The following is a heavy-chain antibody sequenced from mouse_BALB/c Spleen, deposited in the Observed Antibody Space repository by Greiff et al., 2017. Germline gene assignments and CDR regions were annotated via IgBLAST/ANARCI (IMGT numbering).Heavy chain of an antibody. V-gene: IGHV1S56*01. J-gene: IGHJ4*01. D-gene: IGHD2-1*01. CDR3: ARWGGNYDAMDY. Sequence: VKLQESGPELVKPGASVRISCKASGYTFTSYYIHWVKQRPGQGLEWIGWIYPGNVNTKYNEKFKGKATLTADKSSSTAYMQLSSLTSEDSAVYFCARWGGNYDAMDYWGQGTSVTVSS. CDR1: GYTFTSYY. CDR2: IYPGNVNT.